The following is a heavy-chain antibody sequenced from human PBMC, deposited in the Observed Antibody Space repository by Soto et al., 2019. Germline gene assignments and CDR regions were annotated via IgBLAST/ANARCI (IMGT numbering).Heavy chain of an antibody. J-gene: IGHJ4*02. V-gene: IGHV3-11*01. CDR1: GFTFSDYY. Sequence: PGVSLRLSCAASGFTFSDYYMSWIRQAPGKGLEWVSYISSSGSTIYYADSVKGRFTISRDNAKNSLYLQMNSLRAEDTAVYYCAKDSHEAVAGTVDYWGQGALVTVSS. CDR2: ISSSGSTI. CDR3: AKDSHEAVAGTVDY. D-gene: IGHD6-19*01.